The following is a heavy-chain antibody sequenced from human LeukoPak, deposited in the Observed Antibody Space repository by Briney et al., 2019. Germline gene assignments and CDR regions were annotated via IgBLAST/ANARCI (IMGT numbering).Heavy chain of an antibody. Sequence: KPSETLSLTCAVYGGSFRGYYWSWIRQPPGKGLDCIGEINHSGSTNYNPSLKSRVTISVDTSKNQFSLKLSSVTAADTAVYYCACGRTGYYDSTGYDGYWGQGTLVTVSS. V-gene: IGHV4-34*01. CDR1: GGSFRGYY. CDR3: ACGRTGYYDSTGYDGY. CDR2: INHSGST. D-gene: IGHD3-22*01. J-gene: IGHJ4*02.